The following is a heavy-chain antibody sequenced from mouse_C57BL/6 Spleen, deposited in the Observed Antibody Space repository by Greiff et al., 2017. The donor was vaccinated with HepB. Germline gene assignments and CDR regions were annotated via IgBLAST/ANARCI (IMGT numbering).Heavy chain of an antibody. CDR1: GFSLTSYG. CDR2: IWGDGST. CDR3: AKERLTVVAKTYYYAMDY. Sequence: VQLVESGPGLVAPSQSLSITCTVSGFSLTSYGVSWVRQPPGKGLEWLGVIWGDGSTNYHSALISRLSISKDNSKSQVFLKLNSLQTDDTATYYCAKERLTVVAKTYYYAMDYWGQGTSVTVSS. V-gene: IGHV2-3*01. D-gene: IGHD1-1*01. J-gene: IGHJ4*01.